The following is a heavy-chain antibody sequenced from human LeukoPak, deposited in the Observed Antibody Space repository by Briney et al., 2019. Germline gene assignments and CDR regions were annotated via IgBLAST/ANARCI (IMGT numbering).Heavy chain of an antibody. D-gene: IGHD2-15*01. CDR3: ARGRGWYFDY. CDR1: GGSISSHY. CDR2: IYYSGST. J-gene: IGHJ4*02. V-gene: IGHV4-59*11. Sequence: PSETLSLTCTVSGGSISSHYWSWIRQPPGKGLEWIGYIYYSGSTNYNPSLKSRVTISVDTSKNQFSLKLRSVTAADTAVYYCARGRGWYFDYWGQGTLVTVSS.